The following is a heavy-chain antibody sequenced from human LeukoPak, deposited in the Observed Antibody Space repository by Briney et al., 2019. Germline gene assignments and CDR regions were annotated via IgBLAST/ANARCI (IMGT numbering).Heavy chain of an antibody. CDR2: IKQDGGET. Sequence: PGGSLRLSCAASGFPFSSYWMAWVRQAPGKGLEWVASIKQDGGETFYVDSVKGRFTISRDNAKNSLYLQMNSLRAEDTAVYYCARDTVWVVVPTAPDASDIWGQGALVTVSS. V-gene: IGHV3-7*01. CDR1: GFPFSSYW. D-gene: IGHD2-2*01. J-gene: IGHJ3*02. CDR3: ARDTVWVVVPTAPDASDI.